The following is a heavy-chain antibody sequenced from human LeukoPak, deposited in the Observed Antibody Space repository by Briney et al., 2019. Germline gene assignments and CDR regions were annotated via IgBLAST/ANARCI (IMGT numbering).Heavy chain of an antibody. CDR1: GGSISSGGYY. V-gene: IGHV4-31*03. CDR3: ARYNYYDSSGYPRLDWFDP. Sequence: SETLCLTCTVSGGSISSGGYYWSWIRQHPGKGLEWIGYIYYSGSTYYNPSLKSRVTISVDTSKNQFSLKLSSVTAADTAVYSCARYNYYDSSGYPRLDWFDPWGQGTLVTVSS. D-gene: IGHD3-22*01. CDR2: IYYSGST. J-gene: IGHJ5*02.